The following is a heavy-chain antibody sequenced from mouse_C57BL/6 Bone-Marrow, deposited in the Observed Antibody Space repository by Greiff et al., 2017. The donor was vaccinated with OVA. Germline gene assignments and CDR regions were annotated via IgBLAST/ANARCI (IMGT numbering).Heavy chain of an antibody. CDR3: ARYGTTVVPYWYFDV. D-gene: IGHD1-1*01. Sequence: QVQLKQPGAELVMPGASVKLSCKASGYTFTSYWMHWVKQRPGQGLEWIGEIDPSDSYTNYNQKFKGKSTLTVDKSSSTAYMQLSSLTSEDSAVYYCARYGTTVVPYWYFDVWGTGTTVTVSS. V-gene: IGHV1-69*01. CDR1: GYTFTSYW. CDR2: IDPSDSYT. J-gene: IGHJ1*03.